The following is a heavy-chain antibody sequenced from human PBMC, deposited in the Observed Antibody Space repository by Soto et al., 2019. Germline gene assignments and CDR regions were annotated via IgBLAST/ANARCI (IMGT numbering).Heavy chain of an antibody. CDR3: ARGDRGGSGSPASYYYSGLDV. D-gene: IGHD3-10*01. CDR1: GFTFSSYA. CDR2: VSAGGDMT. Sequence: DVQLLESGGHLVQPGGSLRLSCAASGFTFSSYAMSWVRQAPGKGLEWVSSVSAGGDMTYYSDSVKGRFTISRDNSNNALCLQMNRLRIEDTALYYCARGDRGGSGSPASYYYSGLDVWGQGTTVTVS. V-gene: IGHV3-23*01. J-gene: IGHJ6*02.